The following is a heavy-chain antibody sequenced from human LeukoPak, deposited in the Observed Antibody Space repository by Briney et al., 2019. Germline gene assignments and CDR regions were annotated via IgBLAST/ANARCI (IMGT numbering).Heavy chain of an antibody. CDR3: ARGGYSFDY. J-gene: IGHJ4*02. CDR2: LHADGVEQ. D-gene: IGHD5-18*01. V-gene: IGHV3-7*01. Sequence: GSLRLSCAASGFSLSGYWMTWVRQAPGKGLEWVARLHADGVEQNYVDSVTGRFTMSRDNAKNSLDLQMNSLRVEDTAVYYCARGGYSFDYLGQGALVAVSS. CDR1: GFSLSGYW.